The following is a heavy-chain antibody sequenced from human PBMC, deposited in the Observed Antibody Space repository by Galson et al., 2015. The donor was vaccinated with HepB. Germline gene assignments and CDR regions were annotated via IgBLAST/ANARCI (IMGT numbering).Heavy chain of an antibody. CDR3: ASSGGYDFWSGRYNWFDP. Sequence: GYTFTSYGISWVRQAPGQGLEWMGWISAYNGNTNYAQKLQGRVTMTTDTSTSTAYMELRSLRSDDTAVYYCASSGGYDFWSGRYNWFDPWGQGTLVTVSS. CDR2: ISAYNGNT. J-gene: IGHJ5*02. CDR1: GYTFTSYG. D-gene: IGHD3-3*01. V-gene: IGHV1-18*01.